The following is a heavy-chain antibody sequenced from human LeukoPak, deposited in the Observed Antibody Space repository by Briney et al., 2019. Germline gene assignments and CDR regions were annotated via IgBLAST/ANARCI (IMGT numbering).Heavy chain of an antibody. CDR2: IYTSGST. CDR3: ARENRGSNYGWYFDY. V-gene: IGHV4-61*02. J-gene: IGHJ4*02. D-gene: IGHD5-18*01. CDR1: GGSISSGSYY. Sequence: SETLSLTCSVSGGSISSGSYYWSWIRQPAGKGLEWIGRIYTSGSTNYNPSLKSRVTISVDTSKNQSSLKLNSVTATDTAVYYCARENRGSNYGWYFDYWGQGTLVTVSS.